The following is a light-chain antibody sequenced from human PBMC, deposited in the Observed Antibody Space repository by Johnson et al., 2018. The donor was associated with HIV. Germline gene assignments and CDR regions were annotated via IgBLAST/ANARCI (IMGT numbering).Light chain of an antibody. Sequence: QSVLTQPPSVSAAPGQKVTISCSGSSSNIGNNYVSWYQHLPGTAPKLLIYDNNKRPSGIPDRFSGSKSGTSATLGITGLQTGDEADYYCGTWDSHLSVYVFGTGTKVSVL. V-gene: IGLV1-51*01. CDR1: SSNIGNNY. CDR3: GTWDSHLSVYV. CDR2: DNN. J-gene: IGLJ1*01.